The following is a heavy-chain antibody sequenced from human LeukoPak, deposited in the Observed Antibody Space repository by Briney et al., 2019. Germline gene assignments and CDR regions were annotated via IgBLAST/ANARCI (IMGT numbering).Heavy chain of an antibody. J-gene: IGHJ3*02. D-gene: IGHD2-2*01. V-gene: IGHV4-30-4*01. CDR3: ARDRVVPSRAFDI. Sequence: GYIYYSGSTYYNPSLKSRVTISVDTSKNQFSLKLRSVTAADTAVYYCARDRVVPSRAFDIWGQGTMVNVSS. CDR2: IYYSGST.